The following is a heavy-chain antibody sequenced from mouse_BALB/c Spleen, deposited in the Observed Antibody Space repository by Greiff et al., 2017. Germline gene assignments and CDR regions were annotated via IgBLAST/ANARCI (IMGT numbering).Heavy chain of an antibody. CDR2: ISYSGST. CDR3: ARGYYDYVWFAY. V-gene: IGHV3-8*02. CDR1: GDSITSGY. J-gene: IGHJ3*01. D-gene: IGHD2-4*01. Sequence: EVMLVESGPSLVKPSQTLSLTCSVTGDSITSGYWNWIRKFPGNKLEYMGYISYSGSTYYNPSLKGRISITRDTSKNQYYLQLNSVTTEDTATYYCARGYYDYVWFAYWGQGTLVTVSA.